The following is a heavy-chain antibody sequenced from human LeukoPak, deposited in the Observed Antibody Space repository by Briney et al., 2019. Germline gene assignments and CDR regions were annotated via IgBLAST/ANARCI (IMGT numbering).Heavy chain of an antibody. CDR3: ARDPAGSGWYDP. CDR2: MSYAGTT. CDR1: GGSISSHY. Sequence: SETLSLTCTVSGGSISSHYWGWIRQPPGKGLEWIGYMSYAGTTKYNPSLKSRVTISVDTSKNQVSMRLTSVSAADTAVYHCARDPAGSGWYDPWGPGTLVAVSS. V-gene: IGHV4-59*11. J-gene: IGHJ5*02. D-gene: IGHD1-26*01.